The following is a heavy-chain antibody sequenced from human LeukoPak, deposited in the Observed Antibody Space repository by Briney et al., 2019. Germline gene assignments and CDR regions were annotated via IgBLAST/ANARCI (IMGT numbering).Heavy chain of an antibody. V-gene: IGHV3-74*01. CDR2: INSDGSST. CDR1: GFTFSNYW. J-gene: IGHJ4*02. CDR3: ARGRVAPPDY. Sequence: GGSLRLSCAASGFTFSNYWMHWVRHAPGKGLVWVSRINSDGSSTSYADSVKGRFSISRDNAKNTLYLQMNSLRAEDTAVYYCARGRVAPPDYWGQGTLVTVSS. D-gene: IGHD5-12*01.